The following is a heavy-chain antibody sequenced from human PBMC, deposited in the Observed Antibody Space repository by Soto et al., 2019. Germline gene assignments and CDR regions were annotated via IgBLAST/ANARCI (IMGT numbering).Heavy chain of an antibody. D-gene: IGHD1-1*01. CDR2: ISDDGSTA. V-gene: IGHV3-74*01. CDR1: GFTFSAYW. J-gene: IGHJ4*02. Sequence: GGSLRLSCAVSGFTFSAYWMHWLRQVPGKGLTWVSRISDDGSTATYADSVKGRFVISRDNAKNSLYLEMNTLRVDDSGLYYCARGPRVSSTGTGAHWGRGXLVTVSS. CDR3: ARGPRVSSTGTGAH.